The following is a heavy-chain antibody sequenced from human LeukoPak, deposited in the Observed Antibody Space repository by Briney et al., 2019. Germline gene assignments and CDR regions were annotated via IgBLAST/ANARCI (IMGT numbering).Heavy chain of an antibody. Sequence: PSETLSLTCTVSGGSISSSSYYWGWIRQPPGKGLEWIGSIYYSGSTYYNPSLKSRVTISVDTSKNQFSLKLSSVTAADTAVYYCARSYFDWFKPRLYYYYYMDVWGKGTTVTISS. V-gene: IGHV4-39*01. CDR1: GGSISSSSYY. D-gene: IGHD3-9*01. J-gene: IGHJ6*03. CDR2: IYYSGST. CDR3: ARSYFDWFKPRLYYYYYMDV.